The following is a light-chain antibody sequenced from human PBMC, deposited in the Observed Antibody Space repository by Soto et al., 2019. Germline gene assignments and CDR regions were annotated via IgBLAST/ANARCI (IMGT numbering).Light chain of an antibody. CDR3: QQRSNWPRRG. Sequence: EIVLTPSPGTLSLSPGESSTLSCRASQVVSSSYLAWYQQKPGQAPRLLIYDASNRATGIPDRFSGSGSGTDFTLTISRLEPEDLAVYYCQQRSNWPRRGVGKGTRLEIK. J-gene: IGKJ5*01. CDR1: QVVSSSY. V-gene: IGKV3D-20*02. CDR2: DAS.